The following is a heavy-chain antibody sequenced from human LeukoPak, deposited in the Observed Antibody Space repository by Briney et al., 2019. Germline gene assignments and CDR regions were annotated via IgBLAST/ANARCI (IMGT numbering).Heavy chain of an antibody. V-gene: IGHV3-74*01. J-gene: IGHJ3*02. Sequence: PGGSLRLPCTASGFTFSDFWMHWVRQAPGKGLVWVSRINSNEGSRGYADSVRGRFTISRDNAKNTLYLQMNSLRAEDTAVYYCARDDGGNPNDAFDIWGQGTMVTVSS. D-gene: IGHD4-23*01. CDR3: ARDDGGNPNDAFDI. CDR1: GFTFSDFW. CDR2: INSNEGSR.